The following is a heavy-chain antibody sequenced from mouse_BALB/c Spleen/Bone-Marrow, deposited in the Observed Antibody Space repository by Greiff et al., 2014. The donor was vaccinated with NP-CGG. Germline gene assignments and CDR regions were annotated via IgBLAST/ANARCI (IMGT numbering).Heavy chain of an antibody. CDR2: IDPANGNT. D-gene: IGHD4-1*01. J-gene: IGHJ4*01. CDR3: ARWEYYAMDY. V-gene: IGHV14-3*02. Sequence: EVKLMESGAELVKPGASVKLSCTASGFNIKDTYMHWVKQRPAQGLEWIGRIDPANGNTKYDPKFQGKATITADTSSNTAYLQLSSLTSEDTAVYYCARWEYYAMDYWGQGTSVTVSS. CDR1: GFNIKDTY.